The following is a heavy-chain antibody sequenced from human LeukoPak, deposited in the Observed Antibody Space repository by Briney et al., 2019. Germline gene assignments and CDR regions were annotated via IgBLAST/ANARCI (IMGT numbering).Heavy chain of an antibody. CDR3: ARDAVAAAGTDY. V-gene: IGHV4-61*02. D-gene: IGHD6-13*01. CDR2: IYTSGST. Sequence: PSETLSLTCTVSGGSISSGSYYWSWIRQPAGKGLEWIGRIYTSGSTNYNPSLKSRVTISVDTSKNQFSLKLSSVTAADTAVYYCARDAVAAAGTDYWGQGTLVTVSS. J-gene: IGHJ4*02. CDR1: GGSISSGSYY.